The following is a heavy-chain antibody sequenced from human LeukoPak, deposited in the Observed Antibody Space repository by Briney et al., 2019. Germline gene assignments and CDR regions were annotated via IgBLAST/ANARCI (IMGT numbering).Heavy chain of an antibody. Sequence: GGSLRLSCAASGFTFSSYSMNWVRQAPGKGLEWISYISTSTTTIYYANSVKGRFTISRDNAEKSLYLQMNSLRVEDTGVYYCASWGEGALDNWGQGTLVTVSS. D-gene: IGHD1-26*01. CDR1: GFTFSSYS. V-gene: IGHV3-48*01. CDR2: ISTSTTTI. J-gene: IGHJ4*02. CDR3: ASWGEGALDN.